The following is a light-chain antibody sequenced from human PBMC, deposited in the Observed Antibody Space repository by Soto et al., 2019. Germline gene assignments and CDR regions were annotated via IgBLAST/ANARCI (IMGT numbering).Light chain of an antibody. CDR3: QTGATVPDWV. CDR1: SGHSTYA. V-gene: IGLV4-69*01. J-gene: IGLJ3*02. Sequence: QLVLTQSPSASASLGASVKLTCTLSSGHSTYAIAWHQQQPEKGPRYLMKLDSDGSHSKGDGIPDRFSGSSSGAERYLTISSLQSEDEADYYCQTGATVPDWVFGGGTKLTVL. CDR2: LDSDGSH.